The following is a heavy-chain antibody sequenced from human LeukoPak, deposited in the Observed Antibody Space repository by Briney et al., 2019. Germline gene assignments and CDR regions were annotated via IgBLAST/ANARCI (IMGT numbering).Heavy chain of an antibody. Sequence: GASVKVSCKVSGYTLTELSMHWVRQAPGKGLEWMGGFDPEDGETIYAQKFQGRVTMTGDTSTDTAYMELSSLRSEDTAVYYCATVTPVGATAGGAFDIWGQGTMVTVSS. J-gene: IGHJ3*02. V-gene: IGHV1-24*01. CDR3: ATVTPVGATAGGAFDI. CDR1: GYTLTELS. CDR2: FDPEDGET. D-gene: IGHD1-26*01.